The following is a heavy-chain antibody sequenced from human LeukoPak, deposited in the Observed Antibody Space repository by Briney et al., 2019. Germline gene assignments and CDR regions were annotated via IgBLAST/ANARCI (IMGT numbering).Heavy chain of an antibody. Sequence: GGSLRLSCTASGFTFSYAWMSWVRQAPGKGLGWVARFKSESDGGTPDYAAPVKGRFTISRDDSKNTLYLQMNSLKTEDTGVYYCTTDDYDILTGDYFFDSWGQGTLVTVSS. CDR1: GFTFSYAW. J-gene: IGHJ4*02. CDR2: FKSESDGGTP. CDR3: TTDDYDILTGDYFFDS. D-gene: IGHD3-9*01. V-gene: IGHV3-15*01.